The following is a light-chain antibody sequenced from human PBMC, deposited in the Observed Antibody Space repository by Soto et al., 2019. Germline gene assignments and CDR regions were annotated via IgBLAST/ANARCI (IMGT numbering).Light chain of an antibody. J-gene: IGKJ4*01. Sequence: ELVMTQSPATLSVSPGESATLSCRASQSISSSKLAWYQQNPGQAPRLLLFGVSNRATGIPARFSGSGSGTEFSLTITSLQPDDFASYYCQQYNSYPLTFGGGTKVDI. CDR1: QSISSS. CDR2: GVS. V-gene: IGKV3-15*01. CDR3: QQYNSYPLT.